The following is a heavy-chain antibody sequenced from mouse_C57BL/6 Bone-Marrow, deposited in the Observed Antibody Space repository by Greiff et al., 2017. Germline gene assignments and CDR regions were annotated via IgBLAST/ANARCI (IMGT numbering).Heavy chain of an antibody. V-gene: IGHV1-26*01. J-gene: IGHJ3*01. Sequence: VQLQQSGPELVKPGASVKISCKASGYTFTDYYLNWVKQSHGKSLEWIGDINPNNGGTSYNQQFKGKATLTVDKSSSTAFMELRSLTSEDSAVYYCARRDYGSSYSSWFAYWGQGTLVTVSA. D-gene: IGHD1-1*01. CDR3: ARRDYGSSYSSWFAY. CDR2: INPNNGGT. CDR1: GYTFTDYY.